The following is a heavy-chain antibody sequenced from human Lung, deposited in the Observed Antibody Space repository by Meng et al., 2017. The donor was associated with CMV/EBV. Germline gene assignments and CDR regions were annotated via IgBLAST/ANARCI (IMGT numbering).Heavy chain of an antibody. CDR1: GFTFSSYI. CDR3: ARIRSYYGSGSYSHDACDI. J-gene: IGHJ3*02. CDR2: ISHDGSNK. D-gene: IGHD3-10*01. Sequence: LSLTCAASGFTFSSYIMHWVRQAPGKGLEWVAVISHDGSNKYYADPVKGRFTISRDNSKNTLYLQMNSLRAEDMAVYYCARIRSYYGSGSYSHDACDIWGQGTXVTVSS. V-gene: IGHV3-30-3*01.